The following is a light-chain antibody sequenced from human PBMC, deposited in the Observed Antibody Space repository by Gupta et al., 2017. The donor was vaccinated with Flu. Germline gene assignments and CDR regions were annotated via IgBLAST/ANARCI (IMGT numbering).Light chain of an antibody. J-gene: IGLJ3*02. CDR1: SLGGQS. V-gene: IGLV3-21*02. CDR3: HIWDIASDHGL. Sequence: SSVLTQPPSLLVAPGQKATIPCAGNSLGGQSVHWYQQRPGQAPLLVVNDDSNRPSGIPERFSGSNSGNTATLTISRVEAGDEADYYCHIWDIASDHGLFGGGTKVTVL. CDR2: DDS.